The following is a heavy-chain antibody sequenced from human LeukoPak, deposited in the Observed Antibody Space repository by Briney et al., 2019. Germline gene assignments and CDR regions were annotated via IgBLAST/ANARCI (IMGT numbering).Heavy chain of an antibody. Sequence: ASVKVSCKASGYTFTSYYMHWVRRAPGQGLEWMGIINPSGGSTSYAQKFQGRVTMTRDTSTSTVYMELSSLRSEDTAVYYCASSGSYHKVSDYWGQGTLVTVSS. V-gene: IGHV1-46*01. J-gene: IGHJ4*02. CDR1: GYTFTSYY. D-gene: IGHD1-26*01. CDR2: INPSGGST. CDR3: ASSGSYHKVSDY.